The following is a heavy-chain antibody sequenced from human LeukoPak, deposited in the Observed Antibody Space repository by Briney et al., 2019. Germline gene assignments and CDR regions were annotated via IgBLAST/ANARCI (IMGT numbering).Heavy chain of an antibody. J-gene: IGHJ6*02. Sequence: GGSLRLSCSAAGFSFASYGMSWLRQAPGKGLEWLSYISSDSLITEYADSVKGRYTISRDNAQRSLALQMNSLRAEDTAVYYCARVNSSGWYDYYYYYGMDVWGQGTTVTVSS. CDR3: ARVNSSGWYDYYYYYGMDV. CDR2: ISSDSLIT. V-gene: IGHV3-48*01. D-gene: IGHD6-19*01. CDR1: GFSFASYG.